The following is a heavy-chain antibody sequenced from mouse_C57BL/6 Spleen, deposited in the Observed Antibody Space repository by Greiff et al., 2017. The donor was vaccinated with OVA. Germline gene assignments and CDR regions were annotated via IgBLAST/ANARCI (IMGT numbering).Heavy chain of an antibody. CDR1: GYAFSSYW. J-gene: IGHJ4*01. CDR2: IYPGDGDT. Sequence: QVQLQQSGAELVKPGASVKISCKASGYAFSSYWMNWVKQRPGKGLEWIGQIYPGDGDTNYNGKFKGKATLTADKSSSTAYMQLSSLTSEDSAVYFCARDVYYYAMDYWGQGTSVTVSS. CDR3: ARDVYYYAMDY. V-gene: IGHV1-80*01.